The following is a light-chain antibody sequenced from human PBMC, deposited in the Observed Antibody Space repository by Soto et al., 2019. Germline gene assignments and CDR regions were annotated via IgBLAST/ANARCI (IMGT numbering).Light chain of an antibody. CDR1: QSVSVNY. CDR2: GAS. Sequence: EIVMTQSPATLSVSPGERATLSCRASQSVSVNYLAWYQQKPGQAPRLLIYGASSRATGIPDRFGGSGSGTDFTLTISRLEPEDFAVYYCQQYGSSPPFTFGQGTKVDNK. CDR3: QQYGSSPPFT. J-gene: IGKJ1*01. V-gene: IGKV3-20*01.